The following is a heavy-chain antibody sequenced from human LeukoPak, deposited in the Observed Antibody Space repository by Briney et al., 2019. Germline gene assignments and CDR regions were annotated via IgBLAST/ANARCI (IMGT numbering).Heavy chain of an antibody. J-gene: IGHJ4*02. V-gene: IGHV1-2*02. CDR1: GYTFTDYC. D-gene: IGHD5-12*01. CDR3: VPGYDDY. CDR2: INANRGGT. Sequence: ASVTVSYKASGYTFTDYCMHWVGQAPGHGLEWMGWINANRGGTNYAQKFQGRVTMTRHTSISTAYMELSRLRPDDTAVYYCVPGYDDYWCQGTLVTVSS.